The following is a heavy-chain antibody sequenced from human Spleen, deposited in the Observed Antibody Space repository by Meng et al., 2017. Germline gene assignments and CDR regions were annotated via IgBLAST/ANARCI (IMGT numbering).Heavy chain of an antibody. J-gene: IGHJ2*01. CDR2: ISSSGSSI. CDR3: ARVMWEPMFFDL. Sequence: QVQLVESGGGLVKPGGSLRLSCAASGFTFSDYYMSWIRQAPGKGLECISYISSSGSSIYYTDSVRGRFTLSRDNAKKSLYLQMNSRRDEDTAVYYCARVMWEPMFFDLWGRGTLVTVSS. V-gene: IGHV3-11*01. D-gene: IGHD1-26*01. CDR1: GFTFSDYY.